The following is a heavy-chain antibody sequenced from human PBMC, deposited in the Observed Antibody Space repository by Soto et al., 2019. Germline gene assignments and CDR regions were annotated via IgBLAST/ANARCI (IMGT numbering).Heavy chain of an antibody. J-gene: IGHJ6*02. CDR1: GGSISSGGYY. D-gene: IGHD2-2*02. CDR3: ARIPGYCSSTSCYRGSYYYYYGMDV. Sequence: QVQLQESGPGLVKPSQTLSLTCTVSGGSISSGGYYWSWIRQHPGKGLEWIGYIYYSGCTYYNPSLKSRVTISVDTSKNQFSLKLSSVTAADTAVYYCARIPGYCSSTSCYRGSYYYYYGMDVWGQGTTVTVSS. V-gene: IGHV4-31*03. CDR2: IYYSGCT.